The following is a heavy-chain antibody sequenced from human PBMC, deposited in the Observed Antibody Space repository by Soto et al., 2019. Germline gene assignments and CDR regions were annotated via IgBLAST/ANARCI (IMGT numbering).Heavy chain of an antibody. CDR2: IRSKANSYAT. D-gene: IGHD1-7*01. CDR3: TRLETTLSDY. Sequence: EVQLVESGGGLVQPGGSLKLSSAASGFTFSGSAMHWVRQASGKGLEWVGRIRSKANSYATAYAASVKGRFTISRDDSKNTAYLQMNSLKTEDTAVYYCTRLETTLSDYWGQGTLVTVSS. J-gene: IGHJ4*02. V-gene: IGHV3-73*01. CDR1: GFTFSGSA.